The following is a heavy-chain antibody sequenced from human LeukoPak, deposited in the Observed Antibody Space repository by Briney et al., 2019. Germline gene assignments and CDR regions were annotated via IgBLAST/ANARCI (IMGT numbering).Heavy chain of an antibody. J-gene: IGHJ6*03. Sequence: GGSLRLSCVASGFTFSSYAMHWVRQSPGKGLEWVAVISYGGSDKYYADSVKGRFSISRDNPKNTVYLQMNSLRGDDTAVYYCVRDLYSTTTGGNMDVWGKGTTVTVSS. CDR1: GFTFSSYA. D-gene: IGHD4-11*01. CDR3: VRDLYSTTTGGNMDV. CDR2: ISYGGSDK. V-gene: IGHV3-30*04.